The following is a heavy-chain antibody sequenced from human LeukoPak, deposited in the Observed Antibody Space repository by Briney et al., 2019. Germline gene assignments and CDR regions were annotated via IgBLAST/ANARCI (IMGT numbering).Heavy chain of an antibody. CDR3: ARHYYGSGSYYSNFDY. V-gene: IGHV4-59*08. CDR1: GGSMSSYY. Sequence: SETLSLTCTVSGGSMSSYYWSWIRQPPGKGLEWIGYIYYSGSTNYHPSLKSRVTISVGTSKNQFSLKLSSVTAADTAVYYCARHYYGSGSYYSNFDYWGQGTLVTVSS. D-gene: IGHD3-10*01. CDR2: IYYSGST. J-gene: IGHJ4*02.